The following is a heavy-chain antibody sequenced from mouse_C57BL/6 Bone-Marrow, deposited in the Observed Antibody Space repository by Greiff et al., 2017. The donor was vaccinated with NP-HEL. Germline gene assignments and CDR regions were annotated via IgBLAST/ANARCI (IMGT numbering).Heavy chain of an antibody. V-gene: IGHV5-4*03. J-gene: IGHJ1*03. CDR3: ARPTYGSSCVTLYWYFDV. D-gene: IGHD1-1*01. Sequence: EVKVVEPGGGLVKPGGSLKLSCAASGFTFSSYAMSWVRQTPEQRLEWVATISHGGSYTYYPDNVKGRFTLSRDNATNNLYLQLSHLTSEDTAMYYCARPTYGSSCVTLYWYFDVWGTGTTVTVSS. CDR1: GFTFSSYA. CDR2: ISHGGSYT.